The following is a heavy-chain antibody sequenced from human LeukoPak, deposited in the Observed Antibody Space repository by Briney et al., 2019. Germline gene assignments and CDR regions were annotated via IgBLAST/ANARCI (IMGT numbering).Heavy chain of an antibody. CDR1: GGSISSSSYY. J-gene: IGHJ6*03. CDR3: ARETSQKGAHYMDV. V-gene: IGHV4-39*07. CDR2: IYYSGST. D-gene: IGHD3-16*01. Sequence: SETLSLTCTVSGGSISSSSYYWGWIRQPPGEGLEWIGSIYYSGSTNYNPSLKSRVTISVDTSKNQFSLKLRSVTAADTAVYYCARETSQKGAHYMDVWGKGTTVTISS.